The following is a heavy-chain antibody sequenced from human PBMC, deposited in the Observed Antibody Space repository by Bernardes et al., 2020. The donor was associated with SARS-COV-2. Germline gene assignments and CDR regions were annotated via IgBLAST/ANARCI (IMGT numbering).Heavy chain of an antibody. CDR2: INYSGTT. CDR3: AGHYAVLRILEWHNSGGMDV. CDR1: GGSISSRTYY. V-gene: IGHV4-39*01. Sequence: SESLSLTCTVSGGSISSRTYYWGWLPQPPGKGLEWIGSINYSGTTYYNPSLKSRVTISVDTSKNQFSLKLSSVTAADTAVYYCAGHYAVLRILEWHNSGGMDVWGQGTTVTVSS. J-gene: IGHJ6*02. D-gene: IGHD3-3*01.